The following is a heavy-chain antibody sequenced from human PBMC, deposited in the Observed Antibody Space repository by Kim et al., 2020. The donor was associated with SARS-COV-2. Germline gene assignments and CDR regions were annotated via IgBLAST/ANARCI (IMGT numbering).Heavy chain of an antibody. CDR2: ISWNSGSI. Sequence: GGSLRLSCAASGFTFDDYAMHWVRQAPGKGLEWVSGISWNSGSIGYADSVKGRFTISRDNAKNSLYLQMNSLRAEDTALYYCAKDKPYYYGMDVWGQGTTVTVSS. J-gene: IGHJ6*02. V-gene: IGHV3-9*01. CDR3: AKDKPYYYGMDV. CDR1: GFTFDDYA.